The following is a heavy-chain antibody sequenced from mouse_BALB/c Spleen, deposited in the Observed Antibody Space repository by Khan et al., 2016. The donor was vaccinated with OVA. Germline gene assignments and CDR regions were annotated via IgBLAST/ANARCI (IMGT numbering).Heavy chain of an antibody. CDR1: GFTFSSYS. Sequence: EVQGVESGGDLVKPGGSLKLSCAASGFTFSSYSMSWVRQTPDKRLEWVASISSGGDYTYYPDSVKGRFTISRDYAKNTLYLQMSDLKAEDTAMYYCADYLTGSFAYGGQGTLVTVSA. CDR2: ISSGGDYT. CDR3: ADYLTGSFAY. V-gene: IGHV5-6*01. J-gene: IGHJ3*01. D-gene: IGHD4-1*01.